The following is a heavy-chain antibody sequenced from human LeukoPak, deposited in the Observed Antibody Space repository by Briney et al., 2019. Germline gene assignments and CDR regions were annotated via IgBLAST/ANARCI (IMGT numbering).Heavy chain of an antibody. CDR3: ARGGLWFGELLGTFDY. V-gene: IGHV1-18*01. CDR1: GYTFTSYG. Sequence: ASVKVSCKASGYTFTSYGISWVRHAPGQGLEWMGWISAYNGNTNYAQKLQGRVTMTTDTSTSTAYMELRSLRSDDTAVYYCARGGLWFGELLGTFDYWGQGTMVTVSS. CDR2: ISAYNGNT. D-gene: IGHD3-10*01. J-gene: IGHJ4*02.